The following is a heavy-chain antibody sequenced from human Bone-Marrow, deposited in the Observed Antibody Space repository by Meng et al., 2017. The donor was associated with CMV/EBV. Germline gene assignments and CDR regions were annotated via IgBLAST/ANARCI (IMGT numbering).Heavy chain of an antibody. CDR1: GYTFTSYD. CDR3: ARDGEWELLNGQSYYYYYGMDV. CDR2: MNPNSGNT. V-gene: IGHV1-8*01. D-gene: IGHD1-26*01. Sequence: ASVKVSCKASGYTFTSYDINWVRQATGQGVEWMGWMNPNSGNTGYAQKFQGRVTMTRNTSISTAYMELRSLRSDDTAVYYCARDGEWELLNGQSYYYYYGMDVWGQGTTVTVSS. J-gene: IGHJ6*02.